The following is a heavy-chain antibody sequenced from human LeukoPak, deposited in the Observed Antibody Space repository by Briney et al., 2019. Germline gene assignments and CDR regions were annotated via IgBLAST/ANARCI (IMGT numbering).Heavy chain of an antibody. CDR1: GYTFTSYY. Sequence: GASVKVSCKASGYTFTSYYMHWVRQAPGQGLEWMGIINPGGGSTSYAQKFQGRVTVTRDTSTSTVYMELSSLRSEDTAVYYCAKDRCSNGIGCYYYYMDVWGKGTTVTISS. J-gene: IGHJ6*03. V-gene: IGHV1-46*01. CDR2: INPGGGST. CDR3: AKDRCSNGIGCYYYYMDV. D-gene: IGHD2-8*01.